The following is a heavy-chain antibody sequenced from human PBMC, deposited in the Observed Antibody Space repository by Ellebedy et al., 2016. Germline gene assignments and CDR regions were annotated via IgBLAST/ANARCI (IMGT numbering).Heavy chain of an antibody. V-gene: IGHV3-30-3*01. Sequence: GESLKISCAASGFTFSSYAMHWVRQAPGKGLEWVAVISYDGSNKYYADSVKGRLTISRDNSKNTMYLQMNSLRSEDTAVYYCAREGSGLGYYYGMDVWGQGTTVTVSS. D-gene: IGHD3-3*01. CDR3: AREGSGLGYYYGMDV. CDR1: GFTFSSYA. CDR2: ISYDGSNK. J-gene: IGHJ6*02.